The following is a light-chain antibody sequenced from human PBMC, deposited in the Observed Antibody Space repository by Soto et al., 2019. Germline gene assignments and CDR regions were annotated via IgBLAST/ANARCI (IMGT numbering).Light chain of an antibody. CDR1: QSVSNN. J-gene: IGKJ1*01. Sequence: ILMTQSTATLSVSPGERATLSCRASQSVSNNLAWYQQKPGQAPRLLIYDASTSATGIPDRFSGSGSGTEFTLTISGLQSEDFAVYYCQQYNNWPPWTFGQWTKVEMK. V-gene: IGKV3-15*01. CDR2: DAS. CDR3: QQYNNWPPWT.